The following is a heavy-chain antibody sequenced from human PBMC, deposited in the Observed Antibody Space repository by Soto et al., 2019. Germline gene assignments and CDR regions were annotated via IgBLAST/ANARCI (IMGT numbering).Heavy chain of an antibody. D-gene: IGHD1-26*01. V-gene: IGHV3-21*06. Sequence: NPGGSLRLSCEASGFRFNSYSMNGVRQAPQKGLEWVSLIDARSNYIYYADSVKGRFTISRDNARNSLYLQMDSLRVEDTAVYYCVRENEMAGATSAFEYWGQGTPVTVS. J-gene: IGHJ4*02. CDR3: VRENEMAGATSAFEY. CDR1: GFRFNSYS. CDR2: IDARSNYI.